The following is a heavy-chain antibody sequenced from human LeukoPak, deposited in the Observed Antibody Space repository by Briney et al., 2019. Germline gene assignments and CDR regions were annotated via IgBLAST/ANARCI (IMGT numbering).Heavy chain of an antibody. D-gene: IGHD1-26*01. V-gene: IGHV3-7*04. Sequence: PGGALRLSCAASGFTFSSYWMSWVRQALGKGLEWVANTKQDVSEKYYVDSVKGRFTISRDNAKNSLYLQMSSLRAEDTAVYYCARFRGSYFDYWGQGTLVTVSS. CDR2: TKQDVSEK. CDR1: GFTFSSYW. CDR3: ARFRGSYFDY. J-gene: IGHJ4*02.